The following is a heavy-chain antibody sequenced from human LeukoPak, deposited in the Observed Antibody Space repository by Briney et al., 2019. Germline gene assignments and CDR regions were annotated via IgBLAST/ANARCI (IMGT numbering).Heavy chain of an antibody. Sequence: SETLSLTCTVSGGSISSYYWSWLRQPPGKGLEWNGYIYYSGSTNYNPSLKSRVTISVDTSKNQFSLKLSSVTAADTAVYYCARIYDFWSGLDVWGQGTTVTVSS. J-gene: IGHJ6*02. D-gene: IGHD3-3*01. CDR3: ARIYDFWSGLDV. V-gene: IGHV4-59*01. CDR1: GGSISSYY. CDR2: IYYSGST.